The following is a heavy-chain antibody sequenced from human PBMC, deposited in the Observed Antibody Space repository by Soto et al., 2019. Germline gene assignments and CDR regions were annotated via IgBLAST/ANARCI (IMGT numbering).Heavy chain of an antibody. D-gene: IGHD2-2*01. Sequence: QVQLVESGGGVVQPGRSLRLSCAASGFTFSSYAMHWVRQAPGKGLEWVAVISHDGSNKYYADSVKGRFTISRDNSKNTLYLQRNGVTDKDTDVYYCAREEGYCISTRRYYNWFEPWGQRTLVNGSS. CDR1: GFTFSSYA. V-gene: IGHV3-30-3*01. CDR3: AREEGYCISTRRYYNWFEP. J-gene: IGHJ5*02. CDR2: ISHDGSNK.